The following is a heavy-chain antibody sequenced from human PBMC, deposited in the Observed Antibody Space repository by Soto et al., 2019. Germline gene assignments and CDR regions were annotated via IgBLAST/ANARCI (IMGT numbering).Heavy chain of an antibody. V-gene: IGHV3-13*01. CDR3: ARGRNYYDSSGYRDAFDI. CDR1: GFTFSSYD. D-gene: IGHD3-22*01. Sequence: EVQLVESGGGLVQPGGSLRLSCAASGFTFSSYDMHWVRQATGKGLEWVSAIGTAGDTYYPGSVKGRFTISRENAKNSLYLQMNSLRAGDTAVYYCARGRNYYDSSGYRDAFDIWGQGTMVTVSS. J-gene: IGHJ3*02. CDR2: IGTAGDT.